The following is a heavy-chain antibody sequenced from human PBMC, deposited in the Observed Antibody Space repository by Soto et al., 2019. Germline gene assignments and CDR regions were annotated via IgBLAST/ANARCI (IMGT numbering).Heavy chain of an antibody. CDR1: GFSLSNGKVG. J-gene: IGHJ6*03. V-gene: IGHV2-26*01. D-gene: IGHD6-19*01. CDR2: IFSNDEK. CDR3: ARILFGRSVAGGYFYMDV. Sequence: HVTLKESGPVLVNPTETLTLTCTVSGFSLSNGKVGVSWIRQPPGKALEWLAHIFSNDEKSYRTSLKSRLTISEDTSKSQAVLTMTNVDPVDTATYYCARILFGRSVAGGYFYMDVWGKGTTVTVSS.